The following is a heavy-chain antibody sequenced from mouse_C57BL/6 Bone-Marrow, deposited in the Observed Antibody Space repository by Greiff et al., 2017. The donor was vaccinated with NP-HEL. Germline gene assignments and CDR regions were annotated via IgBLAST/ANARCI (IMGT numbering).Heavy chain of an antibody. D-gene: IGHD1-1*01. CDR1: GYAFSSYW. Sequence: QVQLQQSGAELVKPGASVKISCKASGYAFSSYWMNWVKQRPGKGLEWIGQIYPGDGDTNYNGKFKGKATLTADKSSSTAYMQLSSLTSEDSAVYFCAREGYYYGSSLAWFAYWGQGTLVTVSA. V-gene: IGHV1-80*01. J-gene: IGHJ3*01. CDR2: IYPGDGDT. CDR3: AREGYYYGSSLAWFAY.